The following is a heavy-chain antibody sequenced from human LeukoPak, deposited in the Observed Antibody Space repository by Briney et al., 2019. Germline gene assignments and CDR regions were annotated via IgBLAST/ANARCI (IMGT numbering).Heavy chain of an antibody. J-gene: IGHJ4*02. CDR2: IKEDGSGK. V-gene: IGHV3-7*05. CDR1: VFTFSRHW. Sequence: GGSLRLSCAFSVFTFSRHWMSWVRQAPAKGLEWVANIKEDGSGKYYVDSVKGRFTISRDNAKNSLLLQMNSLRAEDTAVYDCARVAGGGLAYWGQGTLVTVSS. CDR3: ARVAGGGLAY. D-gene: IGHD2-15*01.